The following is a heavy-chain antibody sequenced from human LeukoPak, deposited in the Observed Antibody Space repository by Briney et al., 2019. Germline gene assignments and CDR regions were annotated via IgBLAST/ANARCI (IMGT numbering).Heavy chain of an antibody. D-gene: IGHD1-26*01. V-gene: IGHV3-30*02. J-gene: IGHJ6*03. CDR2: IRYDGSNK. CDR1: GFTFSSYG. CDR3: AKGSAGDYYYYYMDV. Sequence: GGSLRLSCAASGFTFSSYGMHWVRQAPGKGLEWVAFIRYDGSNKYYADSVKGRFTISRDNSKNTLYLQMNSLRAEDTAVYYCAKGSAGDYYYYYMDVWGKGTTVTVSS.